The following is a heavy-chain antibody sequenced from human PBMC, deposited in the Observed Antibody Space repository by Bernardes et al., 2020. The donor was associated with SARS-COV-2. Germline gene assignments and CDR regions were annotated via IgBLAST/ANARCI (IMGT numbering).Heavy chain of an antibody. Sequence: GSLRLSCAASGFTFSDYYMSWIRQAPGKGLEWVSYISSSGSTIYYADSVKGRFTISRDNAKNSLYLQMNSLRAEDTAVYYCASVTWELPLRDYWGQGTLVTVSS. CDR1: GFTFSDYY. CDR3: ASVTWELPLRDY. V-gene: IGHV3-11*01. CDR2: ISSSGSTI. J-gene: IGHJ4*02. D-gene: IGHD1-26*01.